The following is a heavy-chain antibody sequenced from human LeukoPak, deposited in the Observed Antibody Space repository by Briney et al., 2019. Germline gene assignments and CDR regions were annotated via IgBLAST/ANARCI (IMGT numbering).Heavy chain of an antibody. CDR1: GGSFSGYY. Sequence: PSETLSLTCAVYGGSFSGYYWSWIRQPPGKGLEWIGEINHSGSTNYNPSLKSRVTISVDTSKNQFSLKLSSVTAADTAVYYCARAKIGGYDYVWGSYRSAYYFDYWGQGTLVTVSS. J-gene: IGHJ4*02. CDR2: INHSGST. D-gene: IGHD3-16*02. V-gene: IGHV4-34*01. CDR3: ARAKIGGYDYVWGSYRSAYYFDY.